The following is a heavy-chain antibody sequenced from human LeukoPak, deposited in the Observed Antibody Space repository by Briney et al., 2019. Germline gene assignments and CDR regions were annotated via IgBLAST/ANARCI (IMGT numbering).Heavy chain of an antibody. Sequence: AGSLRLSCAAPGFTFSDYRMNWVRKAAGKGPEWVSVISSSSITVYADSVKGRFASFIDNAKNSLYLQMNSLRDEDTAVYYCARGRYKAYDIDNWGQGTLVTVSS. CDR2: ISSSSIT. J-gene: IGHJ4*02. D-gene: IGHD3-9*01. V-gene: IGHV3-48*02. CDR3: ARGRYKAYDIDN. CDR1: GFTFSDYR.